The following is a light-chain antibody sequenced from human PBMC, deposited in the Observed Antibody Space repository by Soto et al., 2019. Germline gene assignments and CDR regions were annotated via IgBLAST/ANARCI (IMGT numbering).Light chain of an antibody. CDR1: SSDVGGYDY. Sequence: QSALTQPASVSGSPGQSITISCTGTSSDVGGYDYVSWYQHHPGKAPKLMIYDVSNRPSGVSNRFSGSKSGNTASLTISGLQAEDEADYYCRSYASSSVPVFGGGTQLTVL. V-gene: IGLV2-14*03. CDR3: RSYASSSVPV. CDR2: DVS. J-gene: IGLJ7*01.